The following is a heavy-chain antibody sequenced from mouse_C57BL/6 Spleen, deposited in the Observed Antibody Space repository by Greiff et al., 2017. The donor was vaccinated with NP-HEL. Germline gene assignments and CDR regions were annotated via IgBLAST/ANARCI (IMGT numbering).Heavy chain of an antibody. CDR1: GFTFSSYG. CDR2: ISSGGSYT. J-gene: IGHJ1*03. D-gene: IGHD1-1*01. CDR3: ARHRTTAVVADWYFDV. V-gene: IGHV5-6*02. Sequence: DVKLVESGGDLVKPGGSLKLSCAASGFTFSSYGMSWVRQTPDKRLEWVATISSGGSYTYYPDSVKGRFTISRDNAKNTLYLQMSSLKSEDTAMYYCARHRTTAVVADWYFDVWGTGTTVTVSS.